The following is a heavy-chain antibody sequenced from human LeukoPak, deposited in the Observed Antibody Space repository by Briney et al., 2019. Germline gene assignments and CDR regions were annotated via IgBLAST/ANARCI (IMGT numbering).Heavy chain of an antibody. D-gene: IGHD1-1*01. V-gene: IGHV1-2*02. Sequence: GASVKVSCKTSGYTFTDFSIHWVRQPPGQGLEWMGYIDPANGATRYAQKLQGRVTITRDTSSTTAYMDLRSLRSDDTAVYYCSGIPKLAPTGDFDYWGQGTLVTVSS. CDR2: IDPANGAT. CDR3: SGIPKLAPTGDFDY. J-gene: IGHJ4*02. CDR1: GYTFTDFS.